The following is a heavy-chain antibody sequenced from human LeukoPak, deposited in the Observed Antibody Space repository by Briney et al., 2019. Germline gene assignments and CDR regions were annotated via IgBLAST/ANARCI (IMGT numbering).Heavy chain of an antibody. J-gene: IGHJ6*03. V-gene: IGHV3-21*05. CDR3: ARDTTGTGDYYYYMDV. CDR2: ISSSSSYI. D-gene: IGHD1-1*01. Sequence: GGSLRLSCATSGFTFSSYSMNWVRQAPGKGLEWVSYISSSSSYIYYADSVKGRFTISRDNAKNSLYLQMDSLRAEDTAVYYCARDTTGTGDYYYYMDVWGKGTTVTVSS. CDR1: GFTFSSYS.